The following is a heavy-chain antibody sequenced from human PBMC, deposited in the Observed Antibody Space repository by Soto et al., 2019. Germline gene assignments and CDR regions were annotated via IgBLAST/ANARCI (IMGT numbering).Heavy chain of an antibody. CDR3: AKDARGTITGWFDP. CDR2: ISYTGFNK. CDR1: GFNFSNYA. J-gene: IGHJ5*02. V-gene: IGHV3-30-3*01. Sequence: GGSLRLSCAASGFNFSNYAIHWVRQAPGKGLEWLAIISYTGFNKDYTGAVRGRFTISRDNSKNTLYLQMNSLRAEDTAVYYCAKDARGTITGWFDPWGQGTLVTVSS. D-gene: IGHD5-12*01.